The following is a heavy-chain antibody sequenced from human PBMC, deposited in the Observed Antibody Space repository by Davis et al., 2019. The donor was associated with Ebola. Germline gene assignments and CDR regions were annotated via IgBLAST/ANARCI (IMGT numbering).Heavy chain of an antibody. CDR1: GDSFNDYY. J-gene: IGHJ6*01. D-gene: IGHD3-9*01. CDR3: ARGPPRYSAGYAMDV. Sequence: MPSETLSLTCAVSGDSFNDYYWVWIRQSPGKGLEWIGEITHNGYTNYKSSLKSRVTITVDTSKKNFSLTLSSLTAADTAVYYCARGPPRYSAGYAMDVWGQGTTVTVSA. V-gene: IGHV4-34*01. CDR2: ITHNGYT.